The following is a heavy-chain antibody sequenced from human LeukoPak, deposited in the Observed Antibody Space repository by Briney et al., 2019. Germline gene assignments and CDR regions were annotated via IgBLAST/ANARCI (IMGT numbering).Heavy chain of an antibody. V-gene: IGHV4-59*01. CDR2: IYNSGST. J-gene: IGHJ4*02. CDR1: GDSISRYY. Sequence: PSETLSLTCTVSGDSISRYYWSWIRQPPGKGLEWIAYIYNSGSTNYNPSLKSRVTISVDTSKNQFSLKLSSVTAADTAVYYCARAWATYYFDYWGQGTLVTVSS. CDR3: ARAWATYYFDY.